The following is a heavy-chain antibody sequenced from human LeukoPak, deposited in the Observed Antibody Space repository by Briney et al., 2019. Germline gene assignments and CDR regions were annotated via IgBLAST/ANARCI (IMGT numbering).Heavy chain of an antibody. J-gene: IGHJ4*02. Sequence: GGSLRLSCAASGFTFDDYAMHWVRQAPGKGLEWVSGISWNSGSIGYADSVKGRFTISRDNAKNSLCLQMNSLRAEDTASYYCAKGSRWSSSSWYGPFDYWGQGTLVTVSS. V-gene: IGHV3-9*01. CDR1: GFTFDDYA. D-gene: IGHD6-13*01. CDR2: ISWNSGSI. CDR3: AKGSRWSSSSWYGPFDY.